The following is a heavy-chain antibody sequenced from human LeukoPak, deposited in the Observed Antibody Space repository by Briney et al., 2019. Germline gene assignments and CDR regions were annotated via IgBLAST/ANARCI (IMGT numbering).Heavy chain of an antibody. V-gene: IGHV1-2*02. J-gene: IGHJ5*02. CDR1: GYTFTGHY. D-gene: IGHD2/OR15-2a*01. Sequence: ASVKVSCKASGYTFTGHYLHWVRQAPGQGLEWMGWINPKSGGTNYAQNFQGRVTMTRDTSSTTVYMELTRLRSDDTAVYYCARPLGSLKEYWWFDPWGQGTLVTVSS. CDR2: INPKSGGT. CDR3: ARPLGSLKEYWWFDP.